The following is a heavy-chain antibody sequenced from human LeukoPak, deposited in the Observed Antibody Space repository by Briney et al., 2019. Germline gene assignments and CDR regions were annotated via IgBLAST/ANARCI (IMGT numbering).Heavy chain of an antibody. D-gene: IGHD3-22*01. CDR1: GGSFSGYY. CDR2: INHSGST. V-gene: IGHV4-34*01. CDR3: ARDGEFRYYYDSSGYYFDY. J-gene: IGHJ4*02. Sequence: PSETLSLTCAVYGGSFSGYYWSWIRQPPGKGLEWIGEINHSGSTNYNPSLKSRVTISVDTSKNQFSLKLSSVTAADTAVYYCARDGEFRYYYDSSGYYFDYWGQGTLVTLSS.